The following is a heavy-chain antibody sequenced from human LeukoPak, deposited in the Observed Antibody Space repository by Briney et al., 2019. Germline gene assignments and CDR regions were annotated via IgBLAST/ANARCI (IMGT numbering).Heavy chain of an antibody. J-gene: IGHJ3*02. CDR3: ATPGPTYYYDSSGYGAFDI. D-gene: IGHD3-22*01. Sequence: GSLRLSCAASGFTFSSYWMHWVRQAPGKGLVWVSRINSDGSSTSYADSVKGRFTIPRDNAKNTLYLQMNSLRAEDTAVYYCATPGPTYYYDSSGYGAFDIWGQGTMVTVSS. CDR1: GFTFSSYW. CDR2: INSDGSST. V-gene: IGHV3-74*01.